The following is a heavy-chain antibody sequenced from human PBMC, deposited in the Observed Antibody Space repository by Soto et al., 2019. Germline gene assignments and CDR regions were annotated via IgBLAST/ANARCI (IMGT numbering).Heavy chain of an antibody. V-gene: IGHV1-69*02. J-gene: IGHJ6*03. Sequence: QVQLVQSGAEVQKPGSSVKVSCKASGGTFSSYTISWVRQAPGQGLEWMGRIIPILGIANYAQKFQGRVTITADTSTSTAYMELSSLRSEDTAVYYCARAKVGGWFGEFRYYYDYMDVWGKGTTVTVSS. CDR3: ARAKVGGWFGEFRYYYDYMDV. CDR1: GGTFSSYT. D-gene: IGHD3-10*01. CDR2: IIPILGIA.